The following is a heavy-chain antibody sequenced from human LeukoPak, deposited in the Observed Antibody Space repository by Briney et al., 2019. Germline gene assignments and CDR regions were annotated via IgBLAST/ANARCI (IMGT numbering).Heavy chain of an antibody. J-gene: IGHJ6*03. CDR3: ARARYMDV. CDR1: GFTFSSYG. Sequence: GGSLRLSCGASGFTFSSYGMHWVRQAPGKGLEWVAVILSDGSKEFYTDSVKGRFTISRDNSKNTLYLQMNSLRAEDTAVYYCARARYMDVWGKGTTVTVSS. D-gene: IGHD6-6*01. CDR2: ILSDGSKE. V-gene: IGHV3-30*03.